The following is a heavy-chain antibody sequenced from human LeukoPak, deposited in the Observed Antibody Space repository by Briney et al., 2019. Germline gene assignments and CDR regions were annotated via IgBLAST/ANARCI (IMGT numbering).Heavy chain of an antibody. CDR2: IKQDGSEE. D-gene: IGHD2-21*02. V-gene: IGHV3-7*01. CDR3: ARDLQCGGDCHYDALDI. Sequence: GGSLRLSCAASGFTFSNYWMNWVRQAPGKGLEWVANIKQDGSEEYYVDSVRGRFTISRDNAKNLLYLQMNSLRAEDTAVYYCARDLQCGGDCHYDALDIWGQGTLVTASS. CDR1: GFTFSNYW. J-gene: IGHJ3*02.